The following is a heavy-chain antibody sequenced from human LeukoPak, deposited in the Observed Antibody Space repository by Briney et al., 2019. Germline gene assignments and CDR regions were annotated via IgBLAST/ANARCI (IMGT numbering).Heavy chain of an antibody. V-gene: IGHV3-74*01. CDR2: IKSDGSRT. CDR3: ARELPFDY. CDR1: GFTFSNYW. D-gene: IGHD2-15*01. J-gene: IGHJ4*02. Sequence: GGSLRLSCAASGFTFSNYWMHWVRQAPGKGLVWVSRIKSDGSRTDYADSVKGRFTISRDNAKNTLYLQMDSLRAEDTAVYYCARELPFDYWGQGTLVTVSS.